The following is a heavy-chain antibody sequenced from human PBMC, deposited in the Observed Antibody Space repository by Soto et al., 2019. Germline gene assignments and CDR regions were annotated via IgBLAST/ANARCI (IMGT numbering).Heavy chain of an antibody. CDR2: ISGSSNTI. J-gene: IGHJ6*01. CDR3: ARGFDLQSGMVV. V-gene: IGHV3-48*02. CDR1: GFTLSTYS. D-gene: IGHD3-10*01. Sequence: EVQLVESGGGLIQRGGSLRLSCAASGFTLSTYSLNWVRQAPRKGLEWLSYISGSSNTIYYADSVKGRFTISRDNTKNSLYLHMNSLSDEGAAVYFCARGFDLQSGMVVG.